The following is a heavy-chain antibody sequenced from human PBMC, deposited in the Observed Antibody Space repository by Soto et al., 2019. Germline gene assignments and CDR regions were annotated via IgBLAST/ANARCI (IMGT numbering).Heavy chain of an antibody. CDR2: ISYDGSNK. V-gene: IGHV3-30-3*01. Sequence: QVQLVESGGGVVQPGRSLRLSCAASGFTFSSYAMHWVRQAPGKGLEWVAVISYDGSNKYYADSVKRRFTISRDNSKNTLYLQMNSLRPEDTAVYYCARATSGWYKDAFDIWGQGTMVTVSS. D-gene: IGHD6-19*01. CDR3: ARATSGWYKDAFDI. J-gene: IGHJ3*02. CDR1: GFTFSSYA.